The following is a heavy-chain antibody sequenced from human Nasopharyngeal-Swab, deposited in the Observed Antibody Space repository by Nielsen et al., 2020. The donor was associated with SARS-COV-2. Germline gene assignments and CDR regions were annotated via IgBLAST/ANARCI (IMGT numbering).Heavy chain of an antibody. J-gene: IGHJ4*02. CDR3: AKSMAYFQLSGTYNLDF. CDR1: GFTFNNFG. Sequence: GESLKISCAASGFTFNNFGMHRVRQAPGKGLEWVAFISYEGSIRNSIDSVKGRFTVSRDSSKNTVYLQMNSLRPDDTAVYFCAKSMAYFQLSGTYNLDFWGQGTLVTVSS. CDR2: ISYEGSIR. D-gene: IGHD2-21*01. V-gene: IGHV3-30*18.